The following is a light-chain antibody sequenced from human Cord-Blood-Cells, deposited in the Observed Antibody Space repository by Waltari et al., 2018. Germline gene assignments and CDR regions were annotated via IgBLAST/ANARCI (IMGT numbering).Light chain of an antibody. CDR3: QQYGSSPPT. CDR2: GAS. V-gene: IGKV3-20*01. J-gene: IGKJ2*01. Sequence: ELVLTQSPGTLSLSPGERATLSCRASQSVIRSYLAWYQQKPGQAPRRLIYGASSRSTGIPDRFSGSGSGTDFTLTISRLGPEDFAVDYCQQYGSSPPTFGQGTKLEIK. CDR1: QSVIRSY.